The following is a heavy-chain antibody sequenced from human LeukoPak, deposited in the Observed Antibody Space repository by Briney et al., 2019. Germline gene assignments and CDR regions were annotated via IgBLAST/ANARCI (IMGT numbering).Heavy chain of an antibody. D-gene: IGHD1-26*01. CDR2: IYTSGST. CDR1: GGFISSYS. CDR3: ARSAASTIVGATSPMYD. Sequence: SETLSLTCTVSGGFISSYSWSWIRQDAGKGLEWIGRIYTSGSTNYNPSLKSRVTMSVDTSKNQFSLKLSSVTAADTAVYYCARSAASTIVGATSPMYDWGQGTLVTVSS. V-gene: IGHV4-4*07. J-gene: IGHJ4*02.